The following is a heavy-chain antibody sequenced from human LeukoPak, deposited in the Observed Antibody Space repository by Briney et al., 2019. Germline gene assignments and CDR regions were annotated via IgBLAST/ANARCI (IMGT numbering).Heavy chain of an antibody. V-gene: IGHV4-39*07. J-gene: IGHJ4*02. CDR1: GGSISSSYYY. D-gene: IGHD3-16*01. CDR2: IYHSGTT. Sequence: SETLSLTCTVSGGSISSSYYYWGWIRQPPGKGLEWIGYIYHSGTTYYNPSLQSRVTMSVDTSKNQFSPKLSSVTAVDTAVYYCARKENVYYYFDYWGQGTLVTVSS. CDR3: ARKENVYYYFDY.